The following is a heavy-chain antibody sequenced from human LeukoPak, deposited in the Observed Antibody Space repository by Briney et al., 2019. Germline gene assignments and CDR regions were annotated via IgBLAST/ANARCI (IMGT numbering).Heavy chain of an antibody. CDR1: GYTFTGYY. Sequence: ASVKVSCKASGYTFTGYYMHWVRQAPGQGLEWMGWINPNSGGTNYAQKFQGRVTMTRDTSISTAYMELSRLRSDDTAVYYCARESAGPRSRTQIAAFDYWGQGTLVTVSS. CDR2: INPNSGGT. D-gene: IGHD6-6*01. CDR3: ARESAGPRSRTQIAAFDY. V-gene: IGHV1-2*02. J-gene: IGHJ4*02.